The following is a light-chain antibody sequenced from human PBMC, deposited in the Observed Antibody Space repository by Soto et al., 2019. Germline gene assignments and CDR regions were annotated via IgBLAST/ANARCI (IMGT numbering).Light chain of an antibody. V-gene: IGLV2-14*03. CDR2: DVT. CDR3: SSYTSGSTPYV. Sequence: QSVLTQPASVSGSPGQSITISCTGTSSDVGAYDYVSWFQQYPGKAPKLMIYDVTDRPSGVSDRFFGSKSGNTASLTISELQAEDEADYYCSSYTSGSTPYVFGTGTKVTVL. CDR1: SSDVGAYDY. J-gene: IGLJ1*01.